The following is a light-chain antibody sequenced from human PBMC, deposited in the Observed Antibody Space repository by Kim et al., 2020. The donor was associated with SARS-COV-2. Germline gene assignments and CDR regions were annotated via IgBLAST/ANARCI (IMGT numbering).Light chain of an antibody. CDR3: SSYTSSSTNV. CDR2: DVS. J-gene: IGLJ1*01. Sequence: GQSITISCAGTSSDVGGYNYVSWYQQHPGKDPKLMIYDVSNRPSGVSNRFSGSKSGNTASLTISGLQAEDEADYYCSSYTSSSTNVFGTGTKVTVL. CDR1: SSDVGGYNY. V-gene: IGLV2-14*03.